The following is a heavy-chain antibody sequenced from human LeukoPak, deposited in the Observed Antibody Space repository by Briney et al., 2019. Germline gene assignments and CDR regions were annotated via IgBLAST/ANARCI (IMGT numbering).Heavy chain of an antibody. CDR2: ANVGGHR. CDR3: ARDREHSYGSDFGQ. CDR1: GGYIHTYY. D-gene: IGHD5-18*01. J-gene: IGHJ4*02. V-gene: IGHV4-4*07. Sequence: SDTLSLTCTVYGGYIHTYYWAWIRQPAGKGLEWVGRANVGGHRDYNPSLKSRVSMSIDESANQFSLNLMSVTAADTAVYYCARDREHSYGSDFGQWGQGILVTVSA.